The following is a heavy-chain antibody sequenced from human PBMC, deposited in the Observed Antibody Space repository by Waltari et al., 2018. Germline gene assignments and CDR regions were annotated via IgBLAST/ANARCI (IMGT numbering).Heavy chain of an antibody. D-gene: IGHD2-15*01. CDR1: GGSFSGYY. CDR3: ARDLLIVVAGNY. V-gene: IGHV4-34*01. Sequence: QVQLQQWGAGLLKPSETLSLTCAVYGGSFSGYYWSWIRQPPGKGLEWIGEINHSGSTNYNPSLNSLVTISVDTSKSQFSLKLSSVTAADTAVYYCARDLLIVVAGNYWGQGTLVTVSS. J-gene: IGHJ4*02. CDR2: INHSGST.